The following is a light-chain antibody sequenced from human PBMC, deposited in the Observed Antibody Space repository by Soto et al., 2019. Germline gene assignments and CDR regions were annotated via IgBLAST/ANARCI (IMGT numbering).Light chain of an antibody. CDR2: DTS. Sequence: EIVLTQSPGTLSLSPGERATLSCRASQGIGDTLAWYQHKPGQTPRLLIYDTSTRATGVPARFSGSRSGPDFTLTISRLEPEDFAVYYCQQFATSPLTFGGGTKVDIK. CDR3: QQFATSPLT. V-gene: IGKV3-20*01. J-gene: IGKJ4*01. CDR1: QGIGDT.